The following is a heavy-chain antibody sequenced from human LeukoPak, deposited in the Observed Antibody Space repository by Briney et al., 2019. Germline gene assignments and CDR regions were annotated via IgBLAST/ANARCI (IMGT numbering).Heavy chain of an antibody. CDR1: GYSFTNYW. CDR2: IYPGDSDT. Sequence: GESLRISCKGSGYSFTNYWIGWVRQMPGKGLEWMGIIYPGDSDTRYSPSFQGQVTISADKSISTAYLQWSSLKASDTAMYYYARHGCSTTSCAQFDPWGQGTLVTVSS. D-gene: IGHD2-2*01. CDR3: ARHGCSTTSCAQFDP. V-gene: IGHV5-51*01. J-gene: IGHJ5*02.